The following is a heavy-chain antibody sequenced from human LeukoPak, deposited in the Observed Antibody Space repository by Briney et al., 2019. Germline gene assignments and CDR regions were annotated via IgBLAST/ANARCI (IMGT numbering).Heavy chain of an antibody. CDR1: GFTFSSYA. D-gene: IGHD2-15*01. J-gene: IGHJ4*02. Sequence: GGSLRLSCAASGFTFSSYAMSWVRQAPGKGLEWVSSISSSSSYIYYADSVKGRFTISRDNAKNSLYLQMNSLRAEDTAVYYCARDRPGYCSGRSCSPPAWGQGTLVTVSS. CDR3: ARDRPGYCSGRSCSPPA. V-gene: IGHV3-21*01. CDR2: ISSSSSYI.